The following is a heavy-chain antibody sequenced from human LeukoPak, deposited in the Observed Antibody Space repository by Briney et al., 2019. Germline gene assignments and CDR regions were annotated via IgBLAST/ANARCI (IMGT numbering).Heavy chain of an antibody. CDR3: ARSIIQLWFGFTY. V-gene: IGHV4-38-2*02. Sequence: SETLSLTCTVSGYSISSGYYWDWIRQPPGKGLEWIGSIYHSGSTYYNPSLKSRVTISVDTSKNQFSLKLSSVTAADTAVYYCARSIIQLWFGFTYWGQGTLVTVSS. CDR2: IYHSGST. J-gene: IGHJ4*02. CDR1: GYSISSGYY. D-gene: IGHD5-18*01.